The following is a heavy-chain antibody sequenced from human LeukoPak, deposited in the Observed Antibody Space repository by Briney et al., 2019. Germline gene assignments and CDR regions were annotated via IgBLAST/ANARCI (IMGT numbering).Heavy chain of an antibody. Sequence: ETLSLTCTVSGGSISSSSYYWGWIRQPPGKGLEWVSTFSGSGGSTYYADSVKGRFTISRDNSKNTLYLQMNSLRAEDTAVYYCAKGFHIWFGEFTQFDYWGQGTLVTVSS. D-gene: IGHD3-10*01. CDR2: FSGSGGST. CDR3: AKGFHIWFGEFTQFDY. CDR1: GGSISSSSYY. J-gene: IGHJ4*02. V-gene: IGHV3-23*01.